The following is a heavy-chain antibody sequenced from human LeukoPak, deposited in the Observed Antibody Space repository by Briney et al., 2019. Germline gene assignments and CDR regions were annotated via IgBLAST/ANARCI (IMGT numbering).Heavy chain of an antibody. CDR1: GFTFSKYD. CDR3: AKVSGVGSSWSPFDY. V-gene: IGHV3-30*02. CDR2: IQYDGSNK. Sequence: PGGSLRLSCTASGFTFSKYDIHWVRQAPGKGLEWVAFIQYDGSNKYYADSVKGRFTISRDNSKNTLYLLMNSLRAEDTAVYYCAKVSGVGSSWSPFDYWGQGTLVTVSS. J-gene: IGHJ4*02. D-gene: IGHD6-13*01.